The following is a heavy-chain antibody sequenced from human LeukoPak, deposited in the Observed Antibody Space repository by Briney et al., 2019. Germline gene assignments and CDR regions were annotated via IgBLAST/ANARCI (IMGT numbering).Heavy chain of an antibody. CDR2: IYWDDDK. Sequence: SGPTLVNPTQPLTLTCTFSGFSLSTIGVGVGWIRQPPGKALEWLALIYWDDDKRYSPSLKSRVTITKDTSKNQVVLTMTNMDPVDTATYYCAHRNYGSRLWDYWGQGTLVTVSS. D-gene: IGHD3-10*01. V-gene: IGHV2-5*02. CDR3: AHRNYGSRLWDY. J-gene: IGHJ4*02. CDR1: GFSLSTIGVG.